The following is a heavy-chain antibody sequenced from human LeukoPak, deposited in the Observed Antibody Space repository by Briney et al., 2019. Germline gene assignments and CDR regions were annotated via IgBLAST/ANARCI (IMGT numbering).Heavy chain of an antibody. CDR2: INPNSGGT. V-gene: IGHV1-2*02. CDR3: AKFAQRYCSGGSCHPFDY. D-gene: IGHD2-15*01. Sequence: GASVKVSCKASGYTFTGYYMHWVRQAPGQGLEWMGWINPNSGGTNYAQKFQGRVTMTRDTSISTAYMELSRLRSDDTAAYYCAKFAQRYCSGGSCHPFDYWGQGTLVTVSS. CDR1: GYTFTGYY. J-gene: IGHJ4*02.